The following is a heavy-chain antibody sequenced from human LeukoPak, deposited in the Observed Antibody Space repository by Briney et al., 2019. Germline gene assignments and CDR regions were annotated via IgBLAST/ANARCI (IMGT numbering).Heavy chain of an antibody. CDR1: GGSISSYY. CDR3: ASPGRTYDFWSGYLWSYYMDV. J-gene: IGHJ6*03. V-gene: IGHV4-59*01. D-gene: IGHD3-3*01. CDR2: IYYSGST. Sequence: SETLSLTCTVSGGSISSYYWSWIRQPPGKGLEWIGYIYYSGSTNYNPSLKSRVTISVDTSKNQFSLKLSSVTAADTAVYYCASPGRTYDFWSGYLWSYYMDVWGKGTTVTVSS.